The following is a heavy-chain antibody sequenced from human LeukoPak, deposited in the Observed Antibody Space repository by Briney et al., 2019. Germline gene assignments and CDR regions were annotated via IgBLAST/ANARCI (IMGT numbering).Heavy chain of an antibody. CDR3: VRDGDAYNFDF. J-gene: IGHJ4*02. D-gene: IGHD5-24*01. Sequence: PSGTLSLTCAVSGGSISSSNWWSWVRQPPGKGLEWVSRIKYDGSYTNYADSVKGRFTISRDNARNTLSLHMISLRAEVTAVYFCVRDGDAYNFDFWGQGVLVTVSS. CDR1: GGSISSSNW. V-gene: IGHV3-74*01. CDR2: IKYDGSYT.